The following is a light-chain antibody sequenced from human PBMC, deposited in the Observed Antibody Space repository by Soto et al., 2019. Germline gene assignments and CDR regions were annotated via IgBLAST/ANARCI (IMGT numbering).Light chain of an antibody. V-gene: IGKV1-39*01. CDR2: AAS. CDR1: QSISSY. CDR3: QQSYGIPQT. Sequence: DIQMTQSPSSLSASVGDRVTITCRASQSISSYLNWYQEQPGKAPKLLIYAASILQSGVPSRFSGSGSGTDFTLAISSLQPEDFTTYYCQQSYGIPQTFGPGTKVDIK. J-gene: IGKJ1*01.